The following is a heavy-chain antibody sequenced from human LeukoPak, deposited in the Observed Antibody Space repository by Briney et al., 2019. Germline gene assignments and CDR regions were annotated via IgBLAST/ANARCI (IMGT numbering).Heavy chain of an antibody. CDR1: GGSISSGDYY. CDR3: ARGNGDYISYYFDY. CDR2: IYYSGST. D-gene: IGHD4-17*01. V-gene: IGHV4-31*03. Sequence: PSQTLSLTCTVSGGSISSGDYYWSWIRQHPGKGLEWIGYIYYSGSTYYNPSLKSRVTISVDTSKNQFSLKLSSVTAADTAVYYCARGNGDYISYYFDYWGRGTLVTVSS. J-gene: IGHJ4*02.